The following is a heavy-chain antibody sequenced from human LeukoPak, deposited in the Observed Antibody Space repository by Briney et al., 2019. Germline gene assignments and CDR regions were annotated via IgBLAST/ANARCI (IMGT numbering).Heavy chain of an antibody. J-gene: IGHJ4*02. D-gene: IGHD3-3*01. V-gene: IGHV3-23*01. CDR1: GFTFSSYA. CDR3: AKDHSFWSGYYLDY. Sequence: GGSLRLSCAASGFTFSSYAMSWVRQAPGKGLEWVSAISGSGGSTYYADSVKGRFTISRDNSKNTLYLQMNSLRAEDTAVYYCAKDHSFWSGYYLDYWGQGTLVTVSS. CDR2: ISGSGGST.